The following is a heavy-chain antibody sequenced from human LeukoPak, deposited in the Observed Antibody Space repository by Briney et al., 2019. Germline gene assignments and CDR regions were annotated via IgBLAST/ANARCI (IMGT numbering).Heavy chain of an antibody. CDR1: GGSFSGYY. CDR2: INHSGST. V-gene: IGHV4-34*01. D-gene: IGHD3-10*01. Sequence: SETLSLTCAVYGGSFSGYYWSWIRQPPGKGLEWIGEINHSGSTNYNPSLKSRVTISVATSKNQFSLKLSSVTAADTAVYYCALSTLWFGDLVGMDVWGQGTTVTVSS. CDR3: ALSTLWFGDLVGMDV. J-gene: IGHJ6*02.